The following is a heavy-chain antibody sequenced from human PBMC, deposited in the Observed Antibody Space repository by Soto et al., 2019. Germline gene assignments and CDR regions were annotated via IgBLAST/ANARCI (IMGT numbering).Heavy chain of an antibody. Sequence: EVQLVETGGGLIQPGGSLRLSCAASGFSVSFNYMSWVRQAPGRGLERVSLIYSGGSTYYADSVKGRFTISRDISRNTLYLQMNSLRVEDTAVYYCARDSTTHDAFDVWGQGTVVTVSS. V-gene: IGHV3-53*02. CDR1: GFSVSFNY. J-gene: IGHJ3*01. CDR3: ARDSTTHDAFDV. D-gene: IGHD1-26*01. CDR2: IYSGGST.